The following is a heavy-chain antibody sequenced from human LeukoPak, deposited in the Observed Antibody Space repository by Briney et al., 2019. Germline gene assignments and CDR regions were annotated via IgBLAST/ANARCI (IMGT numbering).Heavy chain of an antibody. CDR1: GGTFSSYA. D-gene: IGHD1-1*01. J-gene: IGHJ5*02. CDR3: ARFLTGAGTTSWFDP. V-gene: IGHV1-69*04. CDR2: IIPILGIA. Sequence: SVKVSCKASGGTFSSYAISWVRQAPGQGLEWMGRIIPILGIANYAQKFQGRVTITADKSTSTAYMELSSLRSEDTAVYYCARFLTGAGTTSWFDPWGQGTLVTVSS.